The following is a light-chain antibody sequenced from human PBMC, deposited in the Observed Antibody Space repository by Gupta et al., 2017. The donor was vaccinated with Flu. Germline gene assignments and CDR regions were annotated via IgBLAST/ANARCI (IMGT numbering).Light chain of an antibody. CDR3: LQYGDSPLT. J-gene: IGKJ5*01. CDR2: GAS. V-gene: IGKV3-20*01. CDR1: QSVRSSW. Sequence: EIVLTHSLGTLSLSPGERATLPCRASQSVRSSWLAWYQQKRGQAPRLLMYGASTRMTGIPDRFSGSGSGTEFTLIISRLKPEDFAVYSCLQYGDSPLTFGQGTRLDIK.